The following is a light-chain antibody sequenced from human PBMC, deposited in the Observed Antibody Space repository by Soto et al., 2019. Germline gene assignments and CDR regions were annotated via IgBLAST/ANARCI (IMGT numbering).Light chain of an antibody. CDR2: DNN. Sequence: QSVLTQPPSVSAAPGQRVTISCSGSSSNLGNNYVSWYQQLPGTAPKLLIYDNNERPSGMPYRVSGSKSGTSAALGITGLPTGDVADYYCGTWDSSLSSVVFGGGTKLTVL. CDR1: SSNLGNNY. V-gene: IGLV1-51*01. CDR3: GTWDSSLSSVV. J-gene: IGLJ2*01.